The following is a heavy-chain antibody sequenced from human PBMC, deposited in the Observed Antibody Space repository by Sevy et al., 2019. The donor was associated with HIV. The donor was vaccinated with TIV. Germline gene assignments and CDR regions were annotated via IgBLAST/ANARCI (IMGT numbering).Heavy chain of an antibody. V-gene: IGHV1-18*01. CDR2: ISAYNGNT. D-gene: IGHD6-19*01. J-gene: IGHJ3*02. Sequence: ASVKVSCKASGYTFTSYGISWVRQAPGQGLEWMGWISAYNGNTNYAQKLQGRVTMTTDKSTSTAYMELRSLRSDDTAVYYCAMDSSGVHAFDIWGQGTMVTVSS. CDR3: AMDSSGVHAFDI. CDR1: GYTFTSYG.